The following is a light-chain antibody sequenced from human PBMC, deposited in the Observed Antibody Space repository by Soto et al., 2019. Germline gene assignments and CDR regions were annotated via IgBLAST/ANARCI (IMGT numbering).Light chain of an antibody. J-gene: IGKJ2*01. CDR2: GAS. V-gene: IGKV3-20*01. Sequence: EFVLTQSPGTLSLSPGERATLSCRASQSVRSDYLAWYQQKPGQAPRLVIYGASSRATGIPDRFSGSGSESDFTLTISSLEPEDFAVYYCQQYGTSPYTFGQGTEVKIK. CDR3: QQYGTSPYT. CDR1: QSVRSDY.